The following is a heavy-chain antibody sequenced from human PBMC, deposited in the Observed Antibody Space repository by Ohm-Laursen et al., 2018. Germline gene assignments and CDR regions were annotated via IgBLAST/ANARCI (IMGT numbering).Heavy chain of an antibody. Sequence: SLRLSCTASGFTFSSYSMNWVRQAPGKGLEWVSSISSSSSYIYYADSVKGRFTISRDNAKNSLYLQMNSLRAEDTAAYYCARRIAVAGALDYWGQGTLVTVSS. CDR1: GFTFSSYS. V-gene: IGHV3-21*01. CDR2: ISSSSSYI. J-gene: IGHJ4*02. CDR3: ARRIAVAGALDY. D-gene: IGHD6-19*01.